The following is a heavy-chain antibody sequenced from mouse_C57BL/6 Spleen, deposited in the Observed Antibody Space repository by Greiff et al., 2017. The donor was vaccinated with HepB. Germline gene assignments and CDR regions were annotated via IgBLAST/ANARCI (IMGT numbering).Heavy chain of an antibody. CDR3: ARRSLLTSLYLDY. CDR2: INPYNGGT. J-gene: IGHJ2*01. V-gene: IGHV1-19*01. D-gene: IGHD1-1*01. Sequence: EVQLQQSGPVLVKPGASVKMSCKASGYTFTDYYMNWVKQSHGKSLEWIGVINPYNGGTSYNQKFKGKATLTVDKSSSTAYMELNSLTSEDSAVYYCARRSLLTSLYLDYWGQGTTLTVSS. CDR1: GYTFTDYY.